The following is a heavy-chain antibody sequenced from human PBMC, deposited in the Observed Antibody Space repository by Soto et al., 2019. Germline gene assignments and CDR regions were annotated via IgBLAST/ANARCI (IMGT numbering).Heavy chain of an antibody. CDR1: GGSISSSSYY. CDR2: IYYSGST. CDR3: ARHGRDGNYYDIVTGYEASFDY. D-gene: IGHD3-9*01. V-gene: IGHV4-39*01. J-gene: IGHJ4*02. Sequence: PSETLSLTCTVSGGSISSSSYYWGWIRQPPGKGLEWIGSIYYSGSTYYNPSLKSRVTISVDTSKNQFSLKLSSVTAADTAVYYCARHGRDGNYYDIVTGYEASFDYWGQGTLVTVSS.